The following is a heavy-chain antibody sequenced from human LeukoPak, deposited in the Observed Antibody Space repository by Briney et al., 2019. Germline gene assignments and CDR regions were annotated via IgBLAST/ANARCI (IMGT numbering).Heavy chain of an antibody. V-gene: IGHV4-34*01. J-gene: IGHJ4*02. CDR1: GGSFSGYY. D-gene: IGHD3-3*01. CDR3: ARRTDYDFWSALDY. Sequence: PSETLSLTCAVYGGSFSGYYWSWIRQPPGKGLEWIGEINHSGSTNYNPSLKSRVAISVDTSKNQFSLKLSSVTAADTAVYYCARRTDYDFWSALDYWGQGTLVTVSS. CDR2: INHSGST.